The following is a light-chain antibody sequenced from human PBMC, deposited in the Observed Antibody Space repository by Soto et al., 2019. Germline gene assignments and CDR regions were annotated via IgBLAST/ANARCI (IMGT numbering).Light chain of an antibody. CDR1: SSDVGSYNL. CDR2: EGS. J-gene: IGLJ2*01. V-gene: IGLV2-23*01. CDR3: CSYAGSSTLV. Sequence: QSVLTQPASVSGSPGQSITISCTGTSSDVGSYNLVSWYQQHPGKAPKLMIYEGSKRPSGVSNRFSGSKSGNTASLTISGLQAEDEADYYCCSYAGSSTLVFXGGTKVTVL.